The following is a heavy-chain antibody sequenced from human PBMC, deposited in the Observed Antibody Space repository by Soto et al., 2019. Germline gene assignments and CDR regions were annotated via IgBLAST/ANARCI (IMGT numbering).Heavy chain of an antibody. D-gene: IGHD6-19*01. Sequence: GGSLRLSCAASGFTFSSYWMHWVRQAPGKGLVWVSRINSDGSSTSYADSVKGRFTISRDNAKNTLYLPRNSLRDEDTAVYYGARCLEQWLVRDAFDIWGQGTMVTVSS. V-gene: IGHV3-74*01. CDR3: ARCLEQWLVRDAFDI. CDR1: GFTFSSYW. CDR2: INSDGSST. J-gene: IGHJ3*02.